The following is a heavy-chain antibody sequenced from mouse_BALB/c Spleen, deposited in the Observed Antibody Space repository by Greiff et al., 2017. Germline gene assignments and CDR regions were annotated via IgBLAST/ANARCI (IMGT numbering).Heavy chain of an antibody. J-gene: IGHJ3*01. D-gene: IGHD2-10*02. CDR2: IYPGDGDT. CDR1: GYTFTSYW. CDR3: ARGEYGNPWSY. Sequence: QVQLQQSGAELARPGASVKLSCKASGYTFTSYWMQWVKQRPGQGLEWIGAIYPGDGDTRYTQKFKGKATLTADKSSSTAYMQLSSLASEDSAVYYCARGEYGNPWSYWGQGTLVTVSA. V-gene: IGHV1-87*01.